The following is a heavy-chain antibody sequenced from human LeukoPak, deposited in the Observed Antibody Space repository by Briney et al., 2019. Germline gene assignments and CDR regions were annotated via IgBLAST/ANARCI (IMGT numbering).Heavy chain of an antibody. CDR3: AKSGSGWPFDY. CDR1: GFTFSTYA. V-gene: IGHV3-23*01. CDR2: IGGSGGTS. D-gene: IGHD6-19*01. J-gene: IGHJ4*02. Sequence: GGSLRLSCAASGFTFSTYAMSRVRQAPGKGLEWVSGIGGSGGTSYYADSVKGRFTISRDNSKNTLYLQMNSLRAEDTAVYYCAKSGSGWPFDYWGQGTLVTVSS.